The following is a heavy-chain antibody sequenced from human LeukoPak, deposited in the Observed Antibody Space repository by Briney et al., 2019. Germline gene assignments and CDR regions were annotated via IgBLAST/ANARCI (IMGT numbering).Heavy chain of an antibody. CDR1: GYSLTSYG. CDR2: ISGYNSAT. J-gene: IGHJ5*02. CDR3: ARITYDFWSGYYMPDDP. D-gene: IGHD3-3*01. Sequence: ASVKVSCKASGYSLTSYGISWVRQAPGQGLEWMGWISGYNSATNYAQKLQGRVTMTTDTSTSTAYMELRSLRSDDTAVYYCARITYDFWSGYYMPDDPWGQGTLVTVSS. V-gene: IGHV1-18*01.